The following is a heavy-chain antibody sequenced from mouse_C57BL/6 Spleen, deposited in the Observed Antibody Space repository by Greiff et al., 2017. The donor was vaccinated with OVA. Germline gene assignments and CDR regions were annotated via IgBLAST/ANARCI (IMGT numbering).Heavy chain of an antibody. CDR2: INPSSGYT. Sequence: QVHVKQSGAELARPGASVKMSCKASGYTFTSYTMHWVKQRPGQGLEWIGYINPSSGYTKYNQKFKDKATLTADKSSSTAYMQLSSLTSEDSAVYSCARYYSSSYYFDDWGKGTTLTVSS. V-gene: IGHV1-4*01. CDR1: GYTFTSYT. CDR3: ARYYSSSYYFDD. D-gene: IGHD1-1*01. J-gene: IGHJ2*01.